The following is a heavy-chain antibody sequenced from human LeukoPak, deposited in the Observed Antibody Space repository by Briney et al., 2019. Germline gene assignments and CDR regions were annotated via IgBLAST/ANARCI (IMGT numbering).Heavy chain of an antibody. J-gene: IGHJ4*02. D-gene: IGHD3-22*01. CDR1: GYSFTTYW. Sequence: PGESLKISCKGSGYSFTTYWIAWVRQMPGKGLEWMGIIYPGDSDTRYSPSFQGQVTISADKSIRTAYLQWSSLKASDTAMYYCARIYYFDRSAYYHPLTPLGYWGQGTLVTVSS. CDR3: ARIYYFDRSAYYHPLTPLGY. V-gene: IGHV5-51*01. CDR2: IYPGDSDT.